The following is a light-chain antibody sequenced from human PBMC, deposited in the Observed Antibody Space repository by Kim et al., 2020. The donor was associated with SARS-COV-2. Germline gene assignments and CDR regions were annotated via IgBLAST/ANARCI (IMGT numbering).Light chain of an antibody. CDR1: QSIASY. Sequence: DIQMTQSPSSLSASVGDRVTITCRASQSIASYLNWYQQRPGKVPKLLIYAASALQSGVPSRFSASRSETDFTLTISGLQAEDFATYYCQQSYSFPRTFGQGTKVDIK. J-gene: IGKJ1*01. V-gene: IGKV1-39*01. CDR2: AAS. CDR3: QQSYSFPRT.